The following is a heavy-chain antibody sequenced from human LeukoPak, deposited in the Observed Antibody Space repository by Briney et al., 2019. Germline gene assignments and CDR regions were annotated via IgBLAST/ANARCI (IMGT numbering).Heavy chain of an antibody. CDR2: INCNTGDT. J-gene: IGHJ4*02. CDR3: ARDRYFGGNSYGY. D-gene: IGHD4-23*01. V-gene: IGHV1-2*02. Sequence: GASVKVSCKASGYTFTFYFIHWVRQAPGERPEWMGWINCNTGDTNYAQKFQGRVSMTRDTSTRTLYMDLTSLTSDDTAVYYCARDRYFGGNSYGYWGQGTLVTVSS. CDR1: GYTFTFYF.